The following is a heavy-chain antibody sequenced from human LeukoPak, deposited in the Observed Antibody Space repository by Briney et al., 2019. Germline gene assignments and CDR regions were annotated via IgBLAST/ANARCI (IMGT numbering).Heavy chain of an antibody. D-gene: IGHD2-2*01. Sequence: GGSLRLSCAASGFTFSSYAMSWVRQAPGKWLEWVSAISGSGGSTYYADSVKGRFTISRDNSKNTLYLQMNSLRAEDTAVYYWAKDLHKLGGSVGSIYWGQGTLVTVSS. CDR1: GFTFSSYA. CDR2: ISGSGGST. J-gene: IGHJ4*02. V-gene: IGHV3-23*01. CDR3: AKDLHKLGGSVGSIY.